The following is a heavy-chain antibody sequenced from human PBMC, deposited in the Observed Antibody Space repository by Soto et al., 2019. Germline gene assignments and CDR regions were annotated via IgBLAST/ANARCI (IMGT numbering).Heavy chain of an antibody. CDR3: AADGYSYDSSYAFDI. CDR1: GFTFSSSA. V-gene: IGHV1-58*01. D-gene: IGHD3-22*01. Sequence: ASVKVSCKASGFTFSSSAVQWVRQARGQRLEWIGWIVVGSGHTNYAQKFQERVTITRDMSTSTAYMDLSSLRSEDTAVYYCAADGYSYDSSYAFDIWGRGTTDTVSS. J-gene: IGHJ3*02. CDR2: IVVGSGHT.